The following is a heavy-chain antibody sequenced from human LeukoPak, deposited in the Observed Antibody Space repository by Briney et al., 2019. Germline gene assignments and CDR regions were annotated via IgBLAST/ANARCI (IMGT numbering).Heavy chain of an antibody. CDR1: GGSFSGYY. V-gene: IGHV4-34*01. Sequence: SETLSLTCAVYGGSFSGYYWSWIRQPPGKGLEWIGEINHSGSTNYNPSLKSRVTISADTSKNQFSLKLSSVTAADTAVYYCARGLRYSSDYYGMDVWGQGTTVTVSS. CDR2: INHSGST. CDR3: ARGLRYSSDYYGMDV. D-gene: IGHD3-9*01. J-gene: IGHJ6*02.